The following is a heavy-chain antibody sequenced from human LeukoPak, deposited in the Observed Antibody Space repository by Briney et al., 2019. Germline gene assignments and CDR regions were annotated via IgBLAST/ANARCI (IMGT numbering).Heavy chain of an antibody. Sequence: PGRSLRLSCAASGFTFSSYGMHWVRQAPGKGLEWVAVISYDGSNKYYADSVKGRFTVSRDNSKNTLYLQMNSLRAEDTAVYYCAKDLERYDFWSGYLYYYYYGMDVWGQGTTVTVSS. CDR1: GFTFSSYG. CDR3: AKDLERYDFWSGYLYYYYYGMDV. J-gene: IGHJ6*02. D-gene: IGHD3-3*01. CDR2: ISYDGSNK. V-gene: IGHV3-30*18.